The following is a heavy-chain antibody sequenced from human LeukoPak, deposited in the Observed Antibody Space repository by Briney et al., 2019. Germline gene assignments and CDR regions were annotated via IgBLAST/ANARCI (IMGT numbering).Heavy chain of an antibody. J-gene: IGHJ4*02. V-gene: IGHV5-51*01. CDR2: IYPGDSDT. CDR1: GYSFSRYW. Sequence: PGESLKISCKGSGYSFSRYWIAWVRQMPGKGLEWMGIIYPGDSDTRYSPSFHGQVTISADRSISTAHLQWSSLKASDTAMYYCARSSDWYSPHFDYWGQGTLVTVSS. CDR3: ARSSDWYSPHFDY. D-gene: IGHD6-19*01.